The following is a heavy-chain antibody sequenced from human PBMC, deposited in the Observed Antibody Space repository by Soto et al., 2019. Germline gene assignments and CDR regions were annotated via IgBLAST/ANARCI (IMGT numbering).Heavy chain of an antibody. V-gene: IGHV1-18*01. J-gene: IGHJ6*02. CDR3: ARQQWLYYYYGMDV. D-gene: IGHD6-19*01. CDR2: ISAYNGTT. CDR1: GYTFTTYG. Sequence: QVQLVQSGAEVKKPGASVKVSCKASGYTFTTYGISWVRQAPGQGLEWMGWISAYNGTTNYAQKIQGRVTMTTDTATSPAYMELRSLRSDDTAVYYCARQQWLYYYYGMDVWGQGTTVTVSS.